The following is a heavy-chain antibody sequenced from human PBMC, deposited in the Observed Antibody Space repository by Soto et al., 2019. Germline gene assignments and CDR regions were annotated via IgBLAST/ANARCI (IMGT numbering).Heavy chain of an antibody. J-gene: IGHJ6*02. CDR2: INHSGST. D-gene: IGHD6-13*01. Sequence: SETLSLTCAVYGGSFSGYYWSWIRQPPGKGLEWIGEINHSGSTNYNPSLKSRVTISVDTSKNQFSLKLSSVTAADTAVYYCARGRAGAAGSYYGMDVWGQATTVTVSS. CDR1: GGSFSGYY. CDR3: ARGRAGAAGSYYGMDV. V-gene: IGHV4-34*01.